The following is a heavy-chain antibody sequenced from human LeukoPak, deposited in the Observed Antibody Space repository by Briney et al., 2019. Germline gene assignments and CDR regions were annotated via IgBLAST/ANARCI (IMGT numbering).Heavy chain of an antibody. Sequence: GESLKISCKGSGYSFTSYWISWVRQMPGKGLEWMGIIYPGDSDTRYSPSFQGQVTISADKSISTAYLQWSSLKASDTAMYYCAGMYYYDSSGYPRGHNWFDPWGQGTLVTVSS. D-gene: IGHD3-22*01. CDR2: IYPGDSDT. CDR3: AGMYYYDSSGYPRGHNWFDP. CDR1: GYSFTSYW. J-gene: IGHJ5*02. V-gene: IGHV5-51*01.